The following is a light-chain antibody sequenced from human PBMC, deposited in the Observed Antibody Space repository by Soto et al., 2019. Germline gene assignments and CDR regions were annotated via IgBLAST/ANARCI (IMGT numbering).Light chain of an antibody. J-gene: IGKJ5*01. CDR2: TTS. CDR1: QAINRW. V-gene: IGKV1-12*01. Sequence: DIQMTQSPSFMSASVGDRVTVTCRASQAINRWLAWYQQKPGKAPKLLIYTTSTLASGVPSRFSGSGSGTDFTLTISSLQPEDFATYYCQQANTVPITFGQGTRLEIK. CDR3: QQANTVPIT.